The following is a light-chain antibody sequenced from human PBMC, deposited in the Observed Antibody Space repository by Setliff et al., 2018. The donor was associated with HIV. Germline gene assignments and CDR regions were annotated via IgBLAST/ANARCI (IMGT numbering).Light chain of an antibody. CDR1: SSDVGGYNY. Sequence: QSALTQPPSASGSPGQSVTISCTGTSSDVGGYNYVSWYQQHPGKAPKLMIYDVSKRPSGVPDRFSGSKSGYTASLTISGLQAEDEADYYCCSYAGSYKVFGTGTKVTV. V-gene: IGLV2-11*01. CDR2: DVS. J-gene: IGLJ1*01. CDR3: CSYAGSYKV.